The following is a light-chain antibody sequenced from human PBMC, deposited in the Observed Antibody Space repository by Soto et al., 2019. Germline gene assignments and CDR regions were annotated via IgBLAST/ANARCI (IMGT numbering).Light chain of an antibody. CDR3: QQRSNWPIT. CDR2: GAS. J-gene: IGKJ5*01. Sequence: EVVLTQSPATLSLSPGERATLSCRASENVRTFVDWYQQKPGQAPRLLIYGASIRATGIPDRFSGSGSGTDFTLTISRLEPEDFAVYYCQQRSNWPITFGQGTRLEIK. CDR1: ENVRTF. V-gene: IGKV3-11*01.